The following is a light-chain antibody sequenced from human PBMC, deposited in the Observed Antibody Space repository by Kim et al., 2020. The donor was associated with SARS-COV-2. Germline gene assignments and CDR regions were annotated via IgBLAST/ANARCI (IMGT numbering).Light chain of an antibody. Sequence: GESVSITRSGPSSDVVAYNYISGYLQHPGKAPKLNIYEVSKRPSGVPDRFFGSKPGNTASMTVSGLQAEDEADYYCSSYTGSNNVIFGGGTQLTVL. CDR2: EVS. J-gene: IGLJ2*01. CDR3: SSYTGSNNVI. CDR1: SSDVVAYNY. V-gene: IGLV2-8*03.